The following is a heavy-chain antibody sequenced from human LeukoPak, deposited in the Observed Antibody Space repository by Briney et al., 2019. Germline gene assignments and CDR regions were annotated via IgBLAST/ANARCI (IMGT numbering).Heavy chain of an antibody. Sequence: PSETLSLTCTVSGGSISSSSYYWGWIRQPPGKGLEWIGSIYYSGSTYYNPSLKSRVTISVDTSKNQFSLKLSSVTAADTAVYYCASHDDSSGYYFDYWGQGTLVTVSS. D-gene: IGHD3-22*01. CDR3: ASHDDSSGYYFDY. CDR2: IYYSGST. V-gene: IGHV4-39*07. J-gene: IGHJ4*02. CDR1: GGSISSSSYY.